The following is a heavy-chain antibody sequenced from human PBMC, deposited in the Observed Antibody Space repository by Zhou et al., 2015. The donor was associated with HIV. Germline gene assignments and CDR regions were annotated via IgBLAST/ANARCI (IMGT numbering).Heavy chain of an antibody. CDR1: GGTFSSYA. CDR2: IIPIFGTA. D-gene: IGHD3-10*01. J-gene: IGHJ4*02. CDR3: ARDGVVPMVRGAYFDY. V-gene: IGHV1-69*01. Sequence: QVQLVQSGAEVKKPGSSVKVSCKASGGTFSSYAISWVRQAPGQGLEWMGGIIPIFGTANYAQKFQGRVTITADESTSTAYMELSSLRSEDTAVYYCARDGVVPMVRGAYFDYWGQGTLVTVSS.